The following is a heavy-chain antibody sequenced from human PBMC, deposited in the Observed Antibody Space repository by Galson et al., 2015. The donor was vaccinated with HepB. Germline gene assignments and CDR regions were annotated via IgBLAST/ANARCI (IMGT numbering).Heavy chain of an antibody. D-gene: IGHD3-16*01. Sequence: SCAASGFTFSVYTMNWVRQALGKGLEWVSAIRGSGTGTYYADSVKGRFTISRDDSKNTLFLQLNSLRAEDTAIYYCAKDSGLGGEDYWGQGILVTVSS. CDR3: AKDSGLGGEDY. J-gene: IGHJ4*02. CDR1: GFTFSVYT. V-gene: IGHV3-23*01. CDR2: IRGSGTGT.